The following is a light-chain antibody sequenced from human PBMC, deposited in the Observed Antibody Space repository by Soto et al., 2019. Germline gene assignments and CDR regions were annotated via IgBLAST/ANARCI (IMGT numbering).Light chain of an antibody. V-gene: IGKV1-39*01. J-gene: IGKJ5*01. Sequence: PSSPSASVGDRFTITCRASQSISSYLNWYQQKPGKAPKLLIYAASSLQSGVPSRFSGSGSGTDFTLTISSLQPEDFATYYCQQSYSTPITFGQGTRLEIK. CDR2: AAS. CDR1: QSISSY. CDR3: QQSYSTPIT.